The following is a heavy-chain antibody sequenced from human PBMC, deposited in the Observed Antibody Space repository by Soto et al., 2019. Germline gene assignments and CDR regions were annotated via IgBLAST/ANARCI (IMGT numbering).Heavy chain of an antibody. CDR2: IYYTGRT. Sequence: QVQLQESGPGLVKPSETLSLTCIVSGGSVSSGSYYWSWIRQPPGKGLEWIGFIYYTGRTSYNPSLKGRVTISVATSNNQFSLKLSSATAAETAVYFCATMSSSGYPLDYWGRGTLVTVSS. CDR3: ATMSSSGYPLDY. D-gene: IGHD3-22*01. J-gene: IGHJ4*02. CDR1: GGSVSSGSYY. V-gene: IGHV4-61*01.